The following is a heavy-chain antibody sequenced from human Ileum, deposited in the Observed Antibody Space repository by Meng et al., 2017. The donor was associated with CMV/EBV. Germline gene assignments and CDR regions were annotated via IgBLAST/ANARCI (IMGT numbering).Heavy chain of an antibody. CDR3: ARRAVLGPLPYLDQ. CDR2: INPNSGDT. Sequence: QGELVQSGAEVKRPGASVKVSCKASGYNFTGHYMHWVRQAPGQGLEWMGWINPNSGDTNYAQNFQGRVTMTRDPSISTAYMELTSLRSDDTAVYYCARRAVLGPLPYLDQWGQGTLVTVSS. D-gene: IGHD6-19*01. CDR1: GYNFTGHY. J-gene: IGHJ4*02. V-gene: IGHV1-2*02.